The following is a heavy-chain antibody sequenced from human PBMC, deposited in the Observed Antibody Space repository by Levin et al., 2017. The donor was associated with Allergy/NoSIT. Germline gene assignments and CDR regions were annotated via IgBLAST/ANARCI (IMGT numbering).Heavy chain of an antibody. Sequence: SETLSLTCAVSGGSISSSNWWSWVRQPPGKGLEWIGEIYHSGSTNYNPSLKSRVTISVDKSKNQFSLKLSSVTAADTAVYYCARLYGSGSYYNVLRGWYFDRWGRGTLVTVSS. D-gene: IGHD3-10*01. J-gene: IGHJ2*01. V-gene: IGHV4-4*02. CDR2: IYHSGST. CDR3: ARLYGSGSYYNVLRGWYFDR. CDR1: GGSISSSNW.